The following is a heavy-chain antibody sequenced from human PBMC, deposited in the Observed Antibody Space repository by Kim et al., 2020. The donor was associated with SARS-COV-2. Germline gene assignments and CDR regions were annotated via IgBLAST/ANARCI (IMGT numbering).Heavy chain of an antibody. J-gene: IGHJ6*02. CDR1: GFTFSSYG. D-gene: IGHD3-9*01. CDR2: ISYDGSNK. CDR3: AREHYDSLTGYSSTNLMDV. V-gene: IGHV3-33*05. Sequence: GGSLRLSCAASGFTFSSYGMHWVRQAPGKGLEWVAVISYDGSNKYYADSVKGRFTISRDNSKNTLYLQMNSLRAEDTAVYYCAREHYDSLTGYSSTNLMDVWGQGTTVTVSS.